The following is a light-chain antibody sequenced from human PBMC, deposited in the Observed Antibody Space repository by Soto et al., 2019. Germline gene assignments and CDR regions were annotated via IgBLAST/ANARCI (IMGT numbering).Light chain of an antibody. CDR3: QQYGTAAST. CDR2: GAS. CDR1: KSVSSSY. Sequence: RVSKSVSSSYLAWYQQKPGQAPRLLIYGASSRATGIPDRFSGSGSGTTFTLAIRSLESEYFAVYYCQQYGTAASTFGGGTRLEI. J-gene: IGKJ5*01. V-gene: IGKV3-20*01.